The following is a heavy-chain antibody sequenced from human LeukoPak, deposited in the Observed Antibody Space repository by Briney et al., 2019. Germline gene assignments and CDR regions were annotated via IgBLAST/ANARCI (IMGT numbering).Heavy chain of an antibody. D-gene: IGHD3-16*02. Sequence: GGSLRLSCAASGFTFDDYAMHWVRQAPGKGLEWVSSISSSSSYIYYADSVKGRFTISRDNAKNSLYLQMNSLRAEDTAVYYCARDQSTRIGPDDYVWGSYRSSDDYWGQGTLVTVSS. V-gene: IGHV3-21*01. CDR1: GFTFDDYA. J-gene: IGHJ4*02. CDR2: ISSSSSYI. CDR3: ARDQSTRIGPDDYVWGSYRSSDDY.